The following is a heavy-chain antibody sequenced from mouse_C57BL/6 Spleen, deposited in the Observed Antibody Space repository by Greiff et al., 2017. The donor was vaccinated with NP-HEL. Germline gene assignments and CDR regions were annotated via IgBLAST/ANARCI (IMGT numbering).Heavy chain of an antibody. CDR3: ARTPLITTVVDGWYFDV. D-gene: IGHD1-1*01. Sequence: QVQLQQPGAELVKPGASVKLSCKASGYTFTSYWMHWVKQRPGQGLEWIGMIHPNSGSTNYNEKFKSKATLTVDKSSSTAYMQLSSLTSEDSAVYYCARTPLITTVVDGWYFDVWGTGTTVTVSS. CDR1: GYTFTSYW. V-gene: IGHV1-64*01. CDR2: IHPNSGST. J-gene: IGHJ1*03.